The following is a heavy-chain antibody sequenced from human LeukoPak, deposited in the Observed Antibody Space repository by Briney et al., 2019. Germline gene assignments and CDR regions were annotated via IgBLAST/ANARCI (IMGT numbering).Heavy chain of an antibody. CDR1: GFTFSGYY. D-gene: IGHD5-12*01. Sequence: GGSLRLSCAASGFTFSGYYMSWIRQAPGKGLEWVSYISSSGSTIYYADSVKGRLTISRDNAKNSLYLQMNSLRAEDTAVYYCAREVATNLGYYYYMDVWGKGTTVTVSS. V-gene: IGHV3-11*04. CDR3: AREVATNLGYYYYMDV. CDR2: ISSSGSTI. J-gene: IGHJ6*03.